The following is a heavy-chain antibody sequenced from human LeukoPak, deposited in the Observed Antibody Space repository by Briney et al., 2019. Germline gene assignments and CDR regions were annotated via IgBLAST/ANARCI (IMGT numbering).Heavy chain of an antibody. Sequence: GGSLRLSCTASGFTFSSYWMSWVRQAPGKGLEWVANIKEDGSEKYYVDSVKGRFTISRDNAKNSLDLQMNSLRVEDTAVYYCARGVGGADYWGQGTLVSVSS. CDR2: IKEDGSEK. CDR3: ARGVGGADY. J-gene: IGHJ4*02. CDR1: GFTFSSYW. D-gene: IGHD2-21*01. V-gene: IGHV3-7*01.